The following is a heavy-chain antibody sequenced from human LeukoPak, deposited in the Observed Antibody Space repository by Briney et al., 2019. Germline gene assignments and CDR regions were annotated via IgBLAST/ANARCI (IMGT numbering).Heavy chain of an antibody. Sequence: GAAVKVSCKASGYTFTGFYMHWVRQAPGQGLEWMGWINPNSGGTNYAQKFQGRVTMTRDTSINTAYMELSRLRSDDTAVYFCARARSADYGKDYWGQGTLVTVSS. V-gene: IGHV1-2*02. J-gene: IGHJ4*02. CDR1: GYTFTGFY. CDR2: INPNSGGT. D-gene: IGHD4-17*01. CDR3: ARARSADYGKDY.